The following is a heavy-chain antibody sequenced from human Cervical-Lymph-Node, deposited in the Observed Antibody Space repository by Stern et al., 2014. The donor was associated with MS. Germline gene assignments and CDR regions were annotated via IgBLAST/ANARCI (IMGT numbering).Heavy chain of an antibody. CDR1: GFTFSNYG. Sequence: EVQLVESGGGFVKPGGSLRLSCAVSGFTFSNYGMSWVPRAPGKGLEWVSPISGIGGSKFYADSVKGRFTISRNNFQNTLYLQMSSLRADDTAVYYCAKVSDDYDAHWFFDLWGRGTLVTVSS. CDR3: AKVSDDYDAHWFFDL. J-gene: IGHJ2*01. CDR2: ISGIGGSK. V-gene: IGHV3-23*04. D-gene: IGHD4-17*01.